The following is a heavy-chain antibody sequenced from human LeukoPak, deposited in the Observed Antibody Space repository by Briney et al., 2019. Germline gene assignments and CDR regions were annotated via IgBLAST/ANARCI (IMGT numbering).Heavy chain of an antibody. J-gene: IGHJ6*02. CDR1: GYSFTNYW. CDR3: ARQGPVSGQFFYGMDV. CDR2: IYPGDSDT. D-gene: IGHD5/OR15-5a*01. V-gene: IGHV5-51*01. Sequence: GESLKISCKGSGYSFTNYWIGWVRQMPGKGLEWMGIIYPGDSDTRYSPSFQGQVTISADKSIGTAYLQWSSLKASDTATYYCARQGPVSGQFFYGMDVWGQGTTVTVSS.